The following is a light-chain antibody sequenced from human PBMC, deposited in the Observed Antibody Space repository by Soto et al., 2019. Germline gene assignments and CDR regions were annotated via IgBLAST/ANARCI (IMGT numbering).Light chain of an antibody. CDR3: QQHASSPWT. Sequence: EIVLTQSPGTLSLSPGERATLSCRASQSVSSSYLAWYQQKPGQAPRLLIYGASSRATGIPDRFSGSGSGTDFTLTVSRLEPEDLAVYYCQQHASSPWTFGQGTKVEIK. J-gene: IGKJ1*01. CDR1: QSVSSSY. V-gene: IGKV3-20*01. CDR2: GAS.